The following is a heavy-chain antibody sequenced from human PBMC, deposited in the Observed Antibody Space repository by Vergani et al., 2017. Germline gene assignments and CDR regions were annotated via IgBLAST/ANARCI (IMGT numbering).Heavy chain of an antibody. Sequence: QVQLQESGPGLVKPSQTLSLTCTVSGGPISSGGYYWSGIRQHPGKGLEWSGYIYYSGSTYYNPSLRSRVTISVDTSKNQFSLKLSSVTDADTTVYYCASYYYYYGKDVWGQGTTVTVSS. CDR2: IYYSGST. CDR3: ASYYYYYGKDV. J-gene: IGHJ6*02. CDR1: GGPISSGGYY. V-gene: IGHV4-31*03.